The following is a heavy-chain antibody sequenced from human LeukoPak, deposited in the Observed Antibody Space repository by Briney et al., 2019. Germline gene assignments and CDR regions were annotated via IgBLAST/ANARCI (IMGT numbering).Heavy chain of an antibody. Sequence: SGTLSLTCNVSGGSISRHYWTWIRQPPGKGLEWTGNILYSGKTHYNPSLKSRVTISGDTSKNQFSLKLSSVTAADTAVYYCARSPDSDRLDYWGQGTLVTVSS. V-gene: IGHV4-59*11. J-gene: IGHJ4*02. D-gene: IGHD3-22*01. CDR2: ILYSGKT. CDR1: GGSISRHY. CDR3: ARSPDSDRLDY.